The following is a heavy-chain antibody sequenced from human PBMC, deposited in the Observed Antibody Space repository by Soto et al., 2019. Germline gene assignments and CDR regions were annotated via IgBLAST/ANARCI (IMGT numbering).Heavy chain of an antibody. Sequence: EVQLLESGGGLVQPGGSLRLSCAASGFTFSSYAMSWVREAPGKGLEWVSAISGSGGSTYYADSVKGRFTISNDNSKNTLYLQMNGLIADDTAVYYCAKYSGSYFRYFDLWGRGTLVTVSS. V-gene: IGHV3-23*01. CDR2: ISGSGGST. D-gene: IGHD1-26*01. CDR1: GFTFSSYA. J-gene: IGHJ2*01. CDR3: AKYSGSYFRYFDL.